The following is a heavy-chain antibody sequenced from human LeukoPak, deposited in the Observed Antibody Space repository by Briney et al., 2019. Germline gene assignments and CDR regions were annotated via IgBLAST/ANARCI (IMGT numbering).Heavy chain of an antibody. V-gene: IGHV4-59*12. D-gene: IGHD7-27*01. CDR3: ARETRLGINWFDP. J-gene: IGHJ5*02. CDR1: GGSISSYY. Sequence: PSETLSLTCTVSGGSISSYYWSWIRQPPGKGLEWIGYIYYSGSTNYNPSLKSRVTISVDTSKNQFSLKLSSVTAADTAVYYCARETRLGINWFDPWGQGTLVTVSS. CDR2: IYYSGST.